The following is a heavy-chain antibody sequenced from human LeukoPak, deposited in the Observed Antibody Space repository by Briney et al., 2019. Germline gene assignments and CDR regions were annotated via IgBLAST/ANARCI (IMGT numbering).Heavy chain of an antibody. CDR2: ISAYNGST. CDR3: ARDYGMANESQRLGSFDC. V-gene: IGHV1-18*01. Sequence: ASVKVSCKASGYTFTSYGIIWVRQAPGQGLEWMGWISAYNGSTNYAQNLQGRVTMTTDTSTSTAYMELRSLRSDDTAVYYCARDYGMANESQRLGSFDCWGQGTLVTVSS. CDR1: GYTFTSYG. J-gene: IGHJ4*02. D-gene: IGHD1-1*01.